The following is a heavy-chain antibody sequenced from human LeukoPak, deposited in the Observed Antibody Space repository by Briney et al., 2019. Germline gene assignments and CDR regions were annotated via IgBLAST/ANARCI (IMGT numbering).Heavy chain of an antibody. V-gene: IGHV3-48*01. CDR1: GFTFSSYS. CDR3: ARELTGTSPLYYYMDV. Sequence: GGSLRLSCAASGFTFSSYSMNWVRQAPGKGLEWVSYISSSSSTIYYADSVKGRFTISRDNAKNSLYLQMNSLRAEDTAVYYCARELTGTSPLYYYMDVWGKGTTVTVSS. D-gene: IGHD1-20*01. J-gene: IGHJ6*03. CDR2: ISSSSSTI.